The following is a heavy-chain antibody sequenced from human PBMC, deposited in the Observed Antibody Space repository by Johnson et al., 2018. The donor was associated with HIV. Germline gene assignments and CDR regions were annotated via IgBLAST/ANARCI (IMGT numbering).Heavy chain of an antibody. CDR1: GFTFSSYG. V-gene: IGHV3-30*02. J-gene: IGHJ3*02. Sequence: QVQLVESGGGVVQPGGSLRLSCAASGFTFSSYGMHWVRQAPGKGLEWVVFVRYDGSNKYYADSGKGRFTISRDNSKNTLYLQMNSLRAADTAVYYCASQGAPAFDIWGQGTMVTVSS. CDR3: ASQGAPAFDI. CDR2: VRYDGSNK.